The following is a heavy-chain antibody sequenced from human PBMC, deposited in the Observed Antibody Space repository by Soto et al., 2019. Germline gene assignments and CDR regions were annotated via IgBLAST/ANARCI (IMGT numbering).Heavy chain of an antibody. D-gene: IGHD6-13*01. CDR3: AKNQPIAAARFYYYGMDV. CDR2: IYHSGST. CDR1: GGSISSSNW. J-gene: IGHJ6*02. Sequence: WTLSLTCAVSGGSISSSNWRSWVRQPPGNGLEWIGEIYHSGSTNYNPSLKSRVTISVDKSKNQFSLKLGSVTAADTAVYHCAKNQPIAAARFYYYGMDVWGQGTTVTVSS. V-gene: IGHV4-4*02.